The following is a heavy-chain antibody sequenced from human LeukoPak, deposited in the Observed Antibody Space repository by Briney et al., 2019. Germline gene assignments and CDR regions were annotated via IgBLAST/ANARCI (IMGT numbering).Heavy chain of an antibody. D-gene: IGHD3-10*01. CDR1: GGXFSTYA. Sequence: SVKVSCKASGGXFSTYAISWVRQAPGQGLEWMGGIVPMFNTTNYAQKFQGRVTITADESTSTAYMELSSLRSDDTAVYYCASPPSGDGGSFEYWGQGTLVTVSS. V-gene: IGHV1-69*13. J-gene: IGHJ4*02. CDR2: IVPMFNTT. CDR3: ASPPSGDGGSFEY.